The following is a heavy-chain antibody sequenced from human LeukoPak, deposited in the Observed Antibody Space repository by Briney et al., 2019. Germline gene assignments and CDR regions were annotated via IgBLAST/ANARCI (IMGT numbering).Heavy chain of an antibody. V-gene: IGHV1-8*01. D-gene: IGHD3-22*01. CDR2: MNPNSGNT. J-gene: IGHJ4*02. Sequence: ASVKVSCKASGYTFTSYDINWVRQATGQGLEWMGWMNPNSGNTGYAQKFQGRVTMTRNTSISTAYMELSSLRSEDTAVYYCAREYYYDSGGYYFDFDYWGQGTLVTAS. CDR1: GYTFTSYD. CDR3: AREYYYDSGGYYFDFDY.